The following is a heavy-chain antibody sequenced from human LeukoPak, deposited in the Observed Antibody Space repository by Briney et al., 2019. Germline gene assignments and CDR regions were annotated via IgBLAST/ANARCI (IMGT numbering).Heavy chain of an antibody. Sequence: PSETLSLTCTVSGGSISSYCWSWIRQPPGKGLEWIGYIYYSGSTNYNPSLKSRVTISVDTSKNQFSLKLSSVTAADTAVYYCARHYYGSGSYYYPVVYFDYWGQGTLVTVSS. CDR2: IYYSGST. CDR3: ARHYYGSGSYYYPVVYFDY. D-gene: IGHD3-10*01. V-gene: IGHV4-59*01. CDR1: GGSISSYC. J-gene: IGHJ4*02.